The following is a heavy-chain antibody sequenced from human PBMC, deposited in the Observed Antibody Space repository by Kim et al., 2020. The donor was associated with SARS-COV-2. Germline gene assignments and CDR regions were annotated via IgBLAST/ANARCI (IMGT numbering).Heavy chain of an antibody. D-gene: IGHD3-10*01. V-gene: IGHV3-23*03. CDR2: IYSGGSST. CDR3: ATMVRGVMGRFDY. CDR1: GFTFSSYA. J-gene: IGHJ4*02. Sequence: GGSLRLSCAASGFTFSSYAMSWVRQAPGKGLEWVSVIYSGGSSTYYADSVKGRFTISRDNSKNTLYLQMNSLRAEDTAVYYCATMVRGVMGRFDYWGQGTLVPVSS.